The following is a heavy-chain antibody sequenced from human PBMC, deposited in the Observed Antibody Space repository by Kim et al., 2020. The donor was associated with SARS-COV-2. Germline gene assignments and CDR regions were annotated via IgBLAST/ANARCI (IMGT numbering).Heavy chain of an antibody. CDR3: ARGGSSAGWFDP. V-gene: IGHV3-23*01. Sequence: YSADSVKGRFTISRDNSKNTLYLQRNSLRAEDTAVYYCARGGSSAGWFDPWGQGTLVTVSS. J-gene: IGHJ5*02. D-gene: IGHD6-6*01.